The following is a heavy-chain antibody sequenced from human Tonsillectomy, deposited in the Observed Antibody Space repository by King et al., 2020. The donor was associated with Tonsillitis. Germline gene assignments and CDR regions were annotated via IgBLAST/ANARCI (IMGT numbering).Heavy chain of an antibody. CDR1: GFTFSSYG. J-gene: IGHJ4*02. Sequence: VQLVESGGGVIQPGRSLRLSCAASGFTFSSYGMHWVRQAPGKGLEWVAVISYDGSNKYYADSVKGRFTISRDNSKNTLYLQMNSLRAEDTAVYYCAKGKPLVYSCGWGTDSYFAYGGQGTLVTVSS. V-gene: IGHV3-30*18. CDR3: AKGKPLVYSCGWGTDSYFAY. CDR2: ISYDGSNK. D-gene: IGHD6-19*01.